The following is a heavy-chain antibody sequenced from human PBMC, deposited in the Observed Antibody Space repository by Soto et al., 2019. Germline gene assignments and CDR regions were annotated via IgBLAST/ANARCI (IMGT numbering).Heavy chain of an antibody. V-gene: IGHV3-49*04. Sequence: GGSLRLSCTASGFTFGDYAMSWVRQAPGKGLEWVGFIRSKAYGGTTEYAASVKGRFTISRDDSKSIAYLQMNSLKTEDTAVYYCTRDYSYYYDSSGYYVDYWGQGTLVTSPQ. J-gene: IGHJ4*02. CDR3: TRDYSYYYDSSGYYVDY. CDR1: GFTFGDYA. D-gene: IGHD3-22*01. CDR2: IRSKAYGGTT.